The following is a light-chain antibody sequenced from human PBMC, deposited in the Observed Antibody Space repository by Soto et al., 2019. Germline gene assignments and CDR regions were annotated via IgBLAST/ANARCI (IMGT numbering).Light chain of an antibody. Sequence: DLQMTQSPSSLSASVGDRVTITCRASQGISSYLNWYQQKPGKAPKLLIYAASSLRSGVPSRFSGSGSETDFTLTISSLRPEDFAALFCQQSWSTPFTLGPGPKGHI. CDR1: QGISSY. CDR3: QQSWSTPFT. V-gene: IGKV1-39*01. CDR2: AAS. J-gene: IGKJ3*01.